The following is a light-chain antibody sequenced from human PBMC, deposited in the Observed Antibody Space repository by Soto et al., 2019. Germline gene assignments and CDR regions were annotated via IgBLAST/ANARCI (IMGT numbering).Light chain of an antibody. CDR3: QQRSNWPPFT. J-gene: IGKJ3*01. CDR1: QNIGNF. CDR2: DAS. V-gene: IGKV3-11*01. Sequence: EIVLTQSPATLSLSPGERATLSCRASQNIGNFLAWYQQKAGRAPRLLIYDASNRATAIPARFSGSGSGTDFTLTISSLEPEDFAVYYCQQRSNWPPFTFGPGTKVDIK.